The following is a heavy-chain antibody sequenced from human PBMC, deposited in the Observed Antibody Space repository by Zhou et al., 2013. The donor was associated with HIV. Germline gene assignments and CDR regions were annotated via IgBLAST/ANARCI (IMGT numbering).Heavy chain of an antibody. J-gene: IGHJ2*01. CDR2: ISANRANT. V-gene: IGHV1-18*01. D-gene: IGHD6-6*01. Sequence: QVQLVQSGAEVKNPGASLKVSCEASGYTFSNYGFSWVRQAPGQGLEWMGWISANRANTKFAQKLQGRVTLTTDTSTGTAYMELSRLRSDDRAVYYCAREGSQYGSSSHNWYFDLWAVAPWSLSPQ. CDR1: GYTFSNYG. CDR3: AREGSQYGSSSHNWYFDL.